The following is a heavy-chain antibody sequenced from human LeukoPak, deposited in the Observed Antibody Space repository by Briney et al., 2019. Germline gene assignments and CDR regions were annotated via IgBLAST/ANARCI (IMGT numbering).Heavy chain of an antibody. Sequence: SETLSLTCTLSGGSISTYYWSWIRQPPGKGLEWIGYIYHSGSTNYNPSLKSRVTISVDTSKNQFSLKLSSVTAADTAVYYCARGGGYASPIGYWGQGALVTASP. CDR3: ARGGGYASPIGY. CDR1: GGSISTYY. J-gene: IGHJ4*02. D-gene: IGHD5-12*01. V-gene: IGHV4-59*01. CDR2: IYHSGST.